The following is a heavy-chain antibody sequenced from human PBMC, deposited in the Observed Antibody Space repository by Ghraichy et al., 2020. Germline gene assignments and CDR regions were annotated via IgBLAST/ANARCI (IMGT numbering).Heavy chain of an antibody. CDR1: GGSISSSSFY. Sequence: SETLSLTCTVSGGSISSSSFYWGWIRRPPGKGLEWIGSIYYSGSTRYNPSLKSRVTISVDTSKNQFSLKLSSVTAADTAVYYCARPATTTASYFQHWGQGTLVIVSS. CDR2: IYYSGST. CDR3: ARPATTTASYFQH. D-gene: IGHD4-11*01. V-gene: IGHV4-39*01. J-gene: IGHJ1*01.